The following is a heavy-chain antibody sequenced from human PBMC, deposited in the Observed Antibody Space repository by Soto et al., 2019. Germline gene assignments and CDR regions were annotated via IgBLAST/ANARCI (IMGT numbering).Heavy chain of an antibody. J-gene: IGHJ6*02. D-gene: IGHD4-17*01. Sequence: SVKVSCKASGGTFSSYAISWVRQAPGQGLEWMGGIIPIFGTANYAQKFQGRVTITADKSTSTAYMELSSLRSEDTAVYYCATVKHYDSYYYYYYGMDVWGQGTTVTVSS. CDR1: GGTFSSYA. CDR3: ATVKHYDSYYYYYYGMDV. V-gene: IGHV1-69*06. CDR2: IIPIFGTA.